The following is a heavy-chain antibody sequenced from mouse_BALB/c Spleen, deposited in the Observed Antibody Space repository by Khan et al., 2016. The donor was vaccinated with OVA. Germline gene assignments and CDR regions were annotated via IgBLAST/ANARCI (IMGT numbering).Heavy chain of an antibody. CDR1: GYSITSDFA. V-gene: IGHV3-2*02. CDR2: ISSTGST. J-gene: IGHJ4*01. Sequence: EVQLQESGPGLVKPSQSLSLTCTVTGYSITSDFAWNWIRQFPGNKLEWMGYISSTGSTSYSPSLNSRFSITRDTSKNQFFLHLNSVTTEDTATYYCERSLYYRDSYAMDYWGQGTSVTVSS. CDR3: ERSLYYRDSYAMDY. D-gene: IGHD2-14*01.